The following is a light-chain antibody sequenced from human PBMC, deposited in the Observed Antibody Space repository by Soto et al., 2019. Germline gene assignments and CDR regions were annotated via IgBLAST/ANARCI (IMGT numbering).Light chain of an antibody. CDR1: SSDVGGYNY. CDR2: DVS. Sequence: QSALTQPPSASGSPGQSVAISCTGTSSDVGGYNYVSWYQQHPGKAPKLMIYDVSERPSGVPDRFSGSKSGNTASLTVSGLQTEDEADYHCSSYAGTHVVFGTGTKVTVL. V-gene: IGLV2-8*01. CDR3: SSYAGTHVV. J-gene: IGLJ1*01.